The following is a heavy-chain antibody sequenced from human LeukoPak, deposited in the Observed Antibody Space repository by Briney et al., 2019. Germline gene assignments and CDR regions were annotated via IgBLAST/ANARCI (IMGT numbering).Heavy chain of an antibody. D-gene: IGHD6-19*01. CDR2: ISAYNGNT. CDR1: GYTFTSYG. Sequence: ASVKVSCKASGYTFTSYGISWVRQAPGQGLEWMGWISAYNGNTNYAQKLQGRATMTTDTSTSTAYMELRSLRSDDTAVYYCARGLYSSGWKGWFDPWGQGTLVTVSS. V-gene: IGHV1-18*01. CDR3: ARGLYSSGWKGWFDP. J-gene: IGHJ5*02.